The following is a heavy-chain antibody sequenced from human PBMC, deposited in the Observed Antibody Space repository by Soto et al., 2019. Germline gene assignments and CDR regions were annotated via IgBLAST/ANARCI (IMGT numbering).Heavy chain of an antibody. V-gene: IGHV3-21*01. J-gene: IGHJ5*02. CDR1: GFTFSSYS. CDR3: ARDRNYYDSSGPFDP. Sequence: GSLRLSCAASGFTFSSYSMNWVRQAPGKGLEWVSSISSSSSYIYYADSVKGRFTISRDNAKNSLYLQMNSLRAGDTAVYYCARDRNYYDSSGPFDPWGQGTLVTVSS. D-gene: IGHD3-22*01. CDR2: ISSSSSYI.